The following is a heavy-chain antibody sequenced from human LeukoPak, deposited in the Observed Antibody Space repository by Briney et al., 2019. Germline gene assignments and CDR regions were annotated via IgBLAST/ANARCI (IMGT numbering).Heavy chain of an antibody. D-gene: IGHD5-24*01. V-gene: IGHV3-23*01. CDR1: GFTFSDSA. J-gene: IGHJ3*01. CDR3: ARDIQLST. Sequence: GRSLRLSCAASGFTFSDSAMTWVSQAPGKGLDWVSLISFSGANSYYVDSVKGRFTISRDNSKDTLFLQMNSLRAEDTAIYYCARDIQLSTWGLGTMVTVSS. CDR2: ISFSGANS.